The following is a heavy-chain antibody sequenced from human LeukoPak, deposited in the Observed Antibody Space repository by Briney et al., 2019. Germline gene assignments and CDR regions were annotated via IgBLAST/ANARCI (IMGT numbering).Heavy chain of an antibody. V-gene: IGHV3-53*01. D-gene: IGHD6-13*01. CDR3: ARERAAAGTNWFDP. CDR1: GFTVSSTY. Sequence: PGGSLRLSCAASGFTVSSTYMSWVRQAPGKGLEWVSVIYTGGTTYYADSVKRRFTISRDISKNTVYLQMNSLRTEDTAVYYCARERAAAGTNWFDPWGQGTLVTVSS. J-gene: IGHJ5*02. CDR2: IYTGGTT.